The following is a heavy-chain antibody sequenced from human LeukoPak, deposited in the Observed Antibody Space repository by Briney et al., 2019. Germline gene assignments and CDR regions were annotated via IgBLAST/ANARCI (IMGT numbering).Heavy chain of an antibody. Sequence: GGSLRLSCAASGFSSSSYTVNWVRQAPGKGLEWVSSIGSSDYIYYADSGKGRFTISRDNAKNSLYLQMNSLRAEDTAFYYCAREWFGDLWGQGTLVTVSS. CDR2: IGSSDYI. V-gene: IGHV3-21*06. CDR1: GFSSSSYT. J-gene: IGHJ4*02. CDR3: AREWFGDL. D-gene: IGHD3-10*01.